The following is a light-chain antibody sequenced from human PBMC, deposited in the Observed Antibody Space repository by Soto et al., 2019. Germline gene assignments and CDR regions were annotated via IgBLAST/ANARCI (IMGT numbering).Light chain of an antibody. V-gene: IGKV3-15*01. J-gene: IGKJ1*01. CDR3: QQYNNWPPT. CDR2: GAS. Sequence: IVMTQSPATLAVSPGERATLSCRASQSVSSNFAWYQQRPGQAPRLLIYGASTSATGIPARFSGSGSGTEFTLTISSQQAEDFAVYYCQQYNNWPPTFGQGTKVEIK. CDR1: QSVSSN.